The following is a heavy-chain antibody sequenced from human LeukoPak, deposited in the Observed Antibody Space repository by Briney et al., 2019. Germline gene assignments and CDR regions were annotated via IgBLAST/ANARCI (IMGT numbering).Heavy chain of an antibody. Sequence: PGGSLRLSCAASGFTFSSYAMSWVRQAPGKGLEWVSAISGSGGSTYYADSVKGRFTISRDNSKNTLYLQMNSLRAEDTAVYYCAKGSFFLTGYYKGAFDIWGQGTMVTVSS. CDR2: ISGSGGST. D-gene: IGHD3-9*01. V-gene: IGHV3-23*01. J-gene: IGHJ3*02. CDR1: GFTFSSYA. CDR3: AKGSFFLTGYYKGAFDI.